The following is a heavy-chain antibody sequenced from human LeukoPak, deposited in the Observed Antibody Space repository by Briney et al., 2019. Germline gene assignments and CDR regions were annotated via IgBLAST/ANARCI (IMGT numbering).Heavy chain of an antibody. D-gene: IGHD3-22*01. V-gene: IGHV3-9*01. J-gene: IGHJ4*02. CDR1: GFTFDDYA. CDR3: AKVYDSSGCVDY. Sequence: GGSLRLSCAASGFTFDDYAMHWVRQAPGKGLEWVSGISWNSGSIGYADSVKGRFTISRDNSKNTLYLLMNSLRAEDTAVYYCAKVYDSSGCVDYWGQGTLVTVSS. CDR2: ISWNSGSI.